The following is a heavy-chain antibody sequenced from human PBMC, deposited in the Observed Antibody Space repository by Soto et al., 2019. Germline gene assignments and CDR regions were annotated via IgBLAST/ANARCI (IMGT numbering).Heavy chain of an antibody. D-gene: IGHD6-19*01. V-gene: IGHV3-21*01. J-gene: IGHJ5*02. CDR2: ISSSSSYI. Sequence: GGSLRLSCAASGFTFSSYSMNWVRQAPGKGLEWVSSISSSSSYIYYADSVKGRFTISRDNAKNSLYLQMNNLRAEDTAVYYCVRDQSVAGPTTLFDPWGQGVLVTVSS. CDR1: GFTFSSYS. CDR3: VRDQSVAGPTTLFDP.